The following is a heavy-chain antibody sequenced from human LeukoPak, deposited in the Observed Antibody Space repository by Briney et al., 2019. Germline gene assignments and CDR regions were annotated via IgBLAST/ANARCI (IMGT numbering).Heavy chain of an antibody. CDR2: IYDSGST. CDR1: GASVRSGDYY. J-gene: IGHJ3*02. D-gene: IGHD2-15*01. Sequence: PSQTLSLTCTVSGASVRSGDYYWSWIRQPPGKGLEWIGYIYDSGSTYYNPSLKSRITISVDTSENRFSLKLSSVTATDTAVYYCARDCSGGSCYGAFDIWGQGTMVTVSS. V-gene: IGHV4-30-4*01. CDR3: ARDCSGGSCYGAFDI.